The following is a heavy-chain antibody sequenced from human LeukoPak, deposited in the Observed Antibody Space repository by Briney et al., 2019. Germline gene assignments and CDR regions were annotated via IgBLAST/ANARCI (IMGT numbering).Heavy chain of an antibody. V-gene: IGHV3-23*01. CDR3: AAYSSRKGASDWFDP. Sequence: GGSLRLSCAASGFTFSSYAMSWVRQAPGKGLEWVSAISGSGGSTYYADSVKGRFTISRDNSKNTLYLQMNSLRAEDTAVYYCAAYSSRKGASDWFDPWGQGTLVTVSS. CDR1: GFTFSSYA. J-gene: IGHJ5*02. CDR2: ISGSGGST. D-gene: IGHD6-13*01.